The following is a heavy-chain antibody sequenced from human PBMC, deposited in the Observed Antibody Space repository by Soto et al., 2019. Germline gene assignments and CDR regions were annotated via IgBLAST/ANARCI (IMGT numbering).Heavy chain of an antibody. CDR3: ARQIRGGSSGWLDY. D-gene: IGHD6-19*01. Sequence: SKTLSLTCTVSGGSISSSSYYWGWIRQPPGKGLEWIGSIYYSGSTYYNPSLKSRVTISVDTSKNQFSLKLSSVTAADTAVYYCARQIRGGSSGWLDYWGQGTLVTVSS. J-gene: IGHJ4*02. CDR2: IYYSGST. CDR1: GGSISSSSYY. V-gene: IGHV4-39*01.